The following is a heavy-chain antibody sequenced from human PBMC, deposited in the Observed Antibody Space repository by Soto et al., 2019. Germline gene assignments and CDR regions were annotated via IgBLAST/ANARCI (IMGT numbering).Heavy chain of an antibody. CDR2: ISYDGSNK. CDR3: AKDLHSSGWAAYNFDY. Sequence: QVQLVESGGSVVQPGRSLRLSCAASGFTFNNYGMHWVRQAPGKGLEWVALISYDGSNKYYTDSVKGRFTISRDNTKNTLYLQMNTLRAEDSAVYYCAKDLHSSGWAAYNFDYWGQGTLVTVSS. J-gene: IGHJ4*02. CDR1: GFTFNNYG. D-gene: IGHD6-25*01. V-gene: IGHV3-30*18.